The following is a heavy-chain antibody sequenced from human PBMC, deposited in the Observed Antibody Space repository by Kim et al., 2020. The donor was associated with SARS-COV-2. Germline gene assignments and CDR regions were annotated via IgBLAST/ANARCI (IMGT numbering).Heavy chain of an antibody. CDR2: IYYSGST. CDR3: ARLSVGNSGSYLNPFDY. J-gene: IGHJ4*02. V-gene: IGHV4-59*08. Sequence: SETLSLTCTVSGGSISSYYWSWIRQPQGKGLEWIGYIYYSGSTNYNPSLKSRVTISVDTSKNQFSLKLSSVTATDTAVYYCARLSVGNSGSYLNPFDYWGQGTLVTVSS. CDR1: GGSISSYY. D-gene: IGHD1-26*01.